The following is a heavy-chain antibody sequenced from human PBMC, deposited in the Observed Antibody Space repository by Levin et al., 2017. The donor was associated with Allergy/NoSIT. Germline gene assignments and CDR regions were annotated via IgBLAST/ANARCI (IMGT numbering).Heavy chain of an antibody. J-gene: IGHJ4*02. D-gene: IGHD3-3*01. CDR3: AKGNTIFGVGRLDY. V-gene: IGHV3-23*01. Sequence: GSLRLSCDASGFTFSTRAMAWVRQAAGKGLEWVAGISGDGDDTHYADSVKGRFTISRDNSKNTLSLQMNSLRAEDTAIYYCAKGNTIFGVGRLDYWGQGTLVTVSS. CDR1: GFTFSTRA. CDR2: ISGDGDDT.